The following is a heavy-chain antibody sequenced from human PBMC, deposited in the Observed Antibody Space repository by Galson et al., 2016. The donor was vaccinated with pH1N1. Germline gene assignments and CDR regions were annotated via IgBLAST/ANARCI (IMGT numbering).Heavy chain of an antibody. CDR3: ARQNDYGDYRGDAFDI. CDR1: GYRFPSSW. V-gene: IGHV5-51*01. CDR2: IYLGGSLI. Sequence: QSGAEVKKPGESLKISCKGSGYRFPSSWIDWVRQMPGKGLEWMGIIYLGGSLIRYRPSFQGQVTISADKSVNIVYLEWGFLKASDTAMYYCARQNDYGDYRGDAFDIWGQGSMVTVSS. J-gene: IGHJ3*02. D-gene: IGHD4-17*01.